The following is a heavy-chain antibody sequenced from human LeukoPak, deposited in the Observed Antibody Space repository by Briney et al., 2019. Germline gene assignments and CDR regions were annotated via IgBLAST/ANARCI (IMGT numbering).Heavy chain of an antibody. CDR2: ISPSGDWT. CDR1: GFTFNNHP. J-gene: IGHJ6*02. D-gene: IGHD2-15*01. CDR3: ARVDCSGGSCYSPSYYGMDV. Sequence: PGGSLRLSCAASGFTFNNHPMHWVRQASGKRLEYVSAISPSGDWTWYADSVKGRFTISRDNSKNTMYLQMGSLRAEDMAVYYCARVDCSGGSCYSPSYYGMDVWGQGTTVTVSS. V-gene: IGHV3-64*02.